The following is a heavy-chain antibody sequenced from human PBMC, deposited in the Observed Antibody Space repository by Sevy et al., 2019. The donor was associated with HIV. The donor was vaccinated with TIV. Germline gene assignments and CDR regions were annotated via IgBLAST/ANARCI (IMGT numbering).Heavy chain of an antibody. CDR1: GYTFTSYD. V-gene: IGHV1-8*01. D-gene: IGHD5-18*01. Sequence: ASVKVSCKASGYTFTSYDINWVRQATGQGLEWMGWMNPNSGNTGYAQKFQGRVTMTRNTSISTAYMELSSLGSEDTAVYYCAGGYGYAYGMDVWGQGTTVTVSS. CDR3: AGGYGYAYGMDV. CDR2: MNPNSGNT. J-gene: IGHJ6*02.